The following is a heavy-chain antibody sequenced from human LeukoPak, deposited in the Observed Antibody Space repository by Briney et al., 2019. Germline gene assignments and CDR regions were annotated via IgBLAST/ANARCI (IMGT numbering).Heavy chain of an antibody. J-gene: IGHJ4*02. CDR1: GFTFSSYA. CDR3: ASAAAAGTSGFDY. D-gene: IGHD6-13*01. CDR2: ISYDGSNK. V-gene: IGHV3-30-3*01. Sequence: GGSLRLSCAASGFTFSSYAMHWVRQAPGKGLEWVAVISYDGSNKYYADSVKGRFTISRDNSKNTLYLQMNSLRAEDTAVYYCASAAAAGTSGFDYWGQGTLVTVPS.